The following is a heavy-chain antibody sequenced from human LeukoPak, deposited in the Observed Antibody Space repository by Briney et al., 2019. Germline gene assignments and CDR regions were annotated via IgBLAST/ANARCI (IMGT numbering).Heavy chain of an antibody. J-gene: IGHJ6*03. D-gene: IGHD3-10*01. Sequence: GASVKVSCKASGYTFTGYYMHWVRQAPGQGIEWMGWINPNSGGTNSDQKFPARVTMTRDTSITTAYLELSRLRSDDTAVYYCARDLRTYYGSGSTEYYYYYMDVWGKGTTVTVSS. CDR3: ARDLRTYYGSGSTEYYYYYMDV. CDR1: GYTFTGYY. CDR2: INPNSGGT. V-gene: IGHV1-2*02.